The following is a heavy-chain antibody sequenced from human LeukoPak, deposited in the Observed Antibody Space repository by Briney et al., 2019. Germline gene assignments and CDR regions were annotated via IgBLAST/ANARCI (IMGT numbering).Heavy chain of an antibody. V-gene: IGHV3-21*01. J-gene: IGHJ5*02. CDR2: ISSSSSYI. Sequence: PGGSLRLSCAASGFTFSNYNMNWVRQAPGKGLEWVSCISSSSSYIYYADSVKGRFTISRDNAKNSLYLQMNSLRAEDTAVYYCARVVGVVIREGWFDPWGQGTLVTVSS. CDR3: ARVVGVVIREGWFDP. CDR1: GFTFSNYN. D-gene: IGHD3-3*01.